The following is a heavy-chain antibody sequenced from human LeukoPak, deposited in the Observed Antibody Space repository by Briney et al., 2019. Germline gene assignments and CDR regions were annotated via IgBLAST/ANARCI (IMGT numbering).Heavy chain of an antibody. CDR3: AKDFPALLWSVDGSAFDI. D-gene: IGHD2-21*01. CDR2: IYSGGST. CDR1: GFTVSSNY. J-gene: IGHJ3*02. V-gene: IGHV3-53*01. Sequence: QTGGSLRLSCAASGFTVSSNYMSWVRQAPGKGLEWVSVIYSGGSTYYADSVKGRFTISRDNSKNTLYLQMNSLRAEDTAVYYCAKDFPALLWSVDGSAFDIWGQGAMVTVSS.